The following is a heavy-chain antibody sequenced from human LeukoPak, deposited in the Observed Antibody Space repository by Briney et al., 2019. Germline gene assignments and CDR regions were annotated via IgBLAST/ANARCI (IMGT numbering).Heavy chain of an antibody. J-gene: IGHJ4*01. D-gene: IGHD3-22*01. CDR2: ISAYNGNT. CDR3: ARTTRTDYYDSSGHYFDY. V-gene: IGHV1-18*01. Sequence: ASVKVSCKASGYTFTSYGISWVRQAPGQGLEWMGWISAYNGNTNYAQKLQGRVTMTTDTSTSTAYMELRSLRSDDTAVYYCARTTRTDYYDSSGHYFDYWGHGTLVTVSS. CDR1: GYTFTSYG.